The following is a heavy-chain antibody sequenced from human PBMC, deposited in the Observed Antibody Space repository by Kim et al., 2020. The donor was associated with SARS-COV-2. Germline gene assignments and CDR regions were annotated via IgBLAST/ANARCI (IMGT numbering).Heavy chain of an antibody. Sequence: SVKVSCKASGGTFSSYTISWVRQAPGQGLEWMGRIIPILGIANYAQKFQGRVTITADKSTSTAYMELSSLRSEDTAVYYCARGNFLSGYYYPLVYWGQGTLVTVSS. J-gene: IGHJ4*02. D-gene: IGHD3-22*01. CDR1: GGTFSSYT. V-gene: IGHV1-69*02. CDR2: IIPILGIA. CDR3: ARGNFLSGYYYPLVY.